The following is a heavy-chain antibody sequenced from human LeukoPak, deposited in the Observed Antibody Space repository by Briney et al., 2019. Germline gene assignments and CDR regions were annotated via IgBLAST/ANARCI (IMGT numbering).Heavy chain of an antibody. D-gene: IGHD4-17*01. CDR2: IRYDGSKK. V-gene: IGHV3-30*02. J-gene: IGHJ4*02. CDR1: AFTFSRYG. CDR3: AKEIWPTVTTPGWTYFDY. Sequence: GGSLRLSCAASAFTFSRYGMHWVRQAPGEGLEWVAFIRYDGSKKYYADSVKGRFTISRDNSKNTLYLQMNSLRAEDTAVYYCAKEIWPTVTTPGWTYFDYWGQGALVTVSS.